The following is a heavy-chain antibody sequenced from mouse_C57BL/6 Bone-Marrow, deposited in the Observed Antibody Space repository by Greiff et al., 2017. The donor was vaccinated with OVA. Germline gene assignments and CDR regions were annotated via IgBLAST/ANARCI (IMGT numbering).Heavy chain of an antibody. Sequence: VKLMESGPELVKPGASVKISCKASGYAFSSSWMNWVKQRPGKGLEWIGRIYPGDGDTNYNGKFKGKATLTADKSSSTAYMQLSSLTSEDSAVYFCAGDYYGSSPYWYFDVWGTGTTVTVSS. D-gene: IGHD1-1*01. CDR1: GYAFSSSW. CDR3: AGDYYGSSPYWYFDV. CDR2: IYPGDGDT. J-gene: IGHJ1*03. V-gene: IGHV1-82*01.